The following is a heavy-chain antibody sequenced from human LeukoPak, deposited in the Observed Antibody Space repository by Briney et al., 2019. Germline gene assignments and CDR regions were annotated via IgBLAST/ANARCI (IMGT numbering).Heavy chain of an antibody. V-gene: IGHV3-23*01. J-gene: IGHJ4*02. CDR1: GFTFTSYA. Sequence: HPGGSLRLSCAASGFTFTSYAMSWVRQAPGKGLEWVSSISGSGGTTYYADSVKGRFTISRDTSKSTLYLQMNSLRADDTAVYYCAKDRHLNWGYYFDSWGQGTLVTVSS. D-gene: IGHD7-27*01. CDR3: AKDRHLNWGYYFDS. CDR2: ISGSGGTT.